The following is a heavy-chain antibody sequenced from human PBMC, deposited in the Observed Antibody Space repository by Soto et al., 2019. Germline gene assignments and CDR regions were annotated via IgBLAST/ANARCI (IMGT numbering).Heavy chain of an antibody. CDR3: LRVVEAATRHTYSDS. J-gene: IGHJ4*02. Sequence: SETLSLTCDVCGGSVDNGHSFWGWVCQPPGKGLEFIGSVYYSGGAYYSPSLKSRVTVSVDTSKNQLSLRVNSVTAADTAVYYCLRVVEAATRHTYSDSWGQGILVTVS. CDR1: GGSVDNGHSF. CDR2: VYYSGGA. D-gene: IGHD2-15*01. V-gene: IGHV4-39*01.